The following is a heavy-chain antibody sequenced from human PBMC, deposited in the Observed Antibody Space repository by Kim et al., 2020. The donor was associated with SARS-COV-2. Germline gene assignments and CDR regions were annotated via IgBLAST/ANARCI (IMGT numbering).Heavy chain of an antibody. Sequence: GGSLRLSCAASGFTFRSYAMAWVRQAPGKGLEWVSTVNPDGSATHYADSVKGRFTISRDMSKNTVSLQMDSLRAEDTAVYYCTKDVAGSIWGGDCYHGGATDYWGQGTLGFVSS. J-gene: IGHJ4*02. CDR3: TKDVAGSIWGGDCYHGGATDY. CDR1: GFTFRSYA. V-gene: IGHV3-23*01. CDR2: VNPDGSAT. D-gene: IGHD2-21*01.